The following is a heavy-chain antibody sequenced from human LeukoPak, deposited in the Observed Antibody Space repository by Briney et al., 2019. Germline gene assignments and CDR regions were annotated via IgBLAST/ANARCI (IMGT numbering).Heavy chain of an antibody. CDR2: ISRSSSTI. J-gene: IGHJ5*02. D-gene: IGHD3-3*01. CDR3: AREPADFGDNWFDP. CDR1: GFTFSSYS. V-gene: IGHV3-48*01. Sequence: GGSLRLSCAASGFTFSSYSMNWVRQAPGKGLEWVSYISRSSSTIYYAASVKGRFTISRDNAKNSLHLQMNSLSAEDTAVYYCAREPADFGDNWFDPWGQGTLVTVSS.